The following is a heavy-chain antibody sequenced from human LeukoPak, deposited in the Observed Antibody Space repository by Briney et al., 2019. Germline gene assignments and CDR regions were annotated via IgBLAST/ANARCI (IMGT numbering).Heavy chain of an antibody. CDR2: IDYSGST. Sequence: SETLSLTCSVSNGSISSSRYFWGWNRQPPGKGLEWIGSIDYSGSTYYNPSLKSRVTISVDTSKNQFPLKLSSVTAADTAVYHCARAPYYDNHFDYWGQGTLVTVSS. J-gene: IGHJ4*02. CDR3: ARAPYYDNHFDY. CDR1: NGSISSSRYF. V-gene: IGHV4-39*06. D-gene: IGHD3-22*01.